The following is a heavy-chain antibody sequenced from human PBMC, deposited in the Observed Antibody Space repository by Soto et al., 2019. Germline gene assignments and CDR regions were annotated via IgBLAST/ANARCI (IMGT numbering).Heavy chain of an antibody. Sequence: ASVKVSCKASGYTFTSYYMHWVRQAPGQGLEWMGIINPSGGSTSYAQKFQGRVTMTRDTSTSTVYMELSSVRSEDTAVYYCARGPVTYYYDSSGSPDYWGQGTLVTVSS. D-gene: IGHD3-22*01. CDR3: ARGPVTYYYDSSGSPDY. J-gene: IGHJ4*02. CDR1: GYTFTSYY. V-gene: IGHV1-46*01. CDR2: INPSGGST.